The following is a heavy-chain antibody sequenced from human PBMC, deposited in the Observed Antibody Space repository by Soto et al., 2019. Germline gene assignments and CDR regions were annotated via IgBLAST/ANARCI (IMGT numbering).Heavy chain of an antibody. CDR2: MSNSGDET. V-gene: IGHV3-23*01. Sequence: XGSLMLSCSASGFTFRTYAMGWVRQAPGKGLEWVSVMSNSGDETYYADSVKGRFTISRDNFQNTLYLQLSSLRADDTAVYYCAKDAARTSGWYYFDFWGQGTLVTSPQ. D-gene: IGHD6-19*01. CDR1: GFTFRTYA. CDR3: AKDAARTSGWYYFDF. J-gene: IGHJ4*02.